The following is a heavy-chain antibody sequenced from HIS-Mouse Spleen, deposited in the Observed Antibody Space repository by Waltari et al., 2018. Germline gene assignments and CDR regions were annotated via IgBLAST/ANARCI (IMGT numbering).Heavy chain of an antibody. CDR3: ARAPTGFLEWFDAFDI. V-gene: IGHV4-39*07. CDR2: IYYSGST. D-gene: IGHD3-3*01. CDR1: GCSISRRSYY. Sequence: QLQLQESGPGLVKPSETLSLTCPVSGCSISRRSYYWGWTRQPPGKGLEWIGSIYYSGSTYYNPSLKSRVTISVDTSKNQFSLKLSSVTAADTAVYYCARAPTGFLEWFDAFDIWGQGTMVTVSS. J-gene: IGHJ3*02.